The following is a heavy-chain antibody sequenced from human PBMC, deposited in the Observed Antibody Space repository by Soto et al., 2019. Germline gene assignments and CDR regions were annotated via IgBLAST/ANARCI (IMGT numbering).Heavy chain of an antibody. CDR3: ARKGFGPLHGLVDV. J-gene: IGHJ6*02. D-gene: IGHD3-10*01. Sequence: QVQLQESGPGLVKPSETLSLSCTVSGGSISSYYWSWFRQSPGKRMEWIGYVHHSWGSSYNPSLQSRVALSLDTSRSQFSVKVTSVTATDAAVYYCARKGFGPLHGLVDVWGQGTTVTVSS. V-gene: IGHV4-59*03. CDR2: VHHSWGS. CDR1: GGSISSYY.